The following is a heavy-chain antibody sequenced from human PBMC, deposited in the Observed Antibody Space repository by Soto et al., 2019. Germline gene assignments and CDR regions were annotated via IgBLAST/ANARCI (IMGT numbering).Heavy chain of an antibody. Sequence: QVQLVESGGGVVQPGRSLRLSCVGSGFTFTQYGMHWVRQAPGKGLEWVAVIWLDGTKKFYEDSVKGRFTISRDDSKKTLYLQMDSLRADDTAVYWCARDISSLRTDQSSNFFDHWGQGTLVTVSS. CDR2: IWLDGTKK. D-gene: IGHD4-4*01. CDR3: ARDISSLRTDQSSNFFDH. J-gene: IGHJ4*02. V-gene: IGHV3-33*08. CDR1: GFTFTQYG.